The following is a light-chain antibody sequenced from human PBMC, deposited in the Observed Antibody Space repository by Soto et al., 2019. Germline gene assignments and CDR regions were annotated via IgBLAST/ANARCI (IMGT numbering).Light chain of an antibody. V-gene: IGLV1-40*01. CDR2: GNS. J-gene: IGLJ1*01. CDR3: QSYDSSLSGVV. CDR1: SSNIGAGYD. Sequence: QSVLTQPPSVSGAPGQRVTISCTGSSSNIGAGYDVHWYQQLPGTAPKLLIYGNSNRPSGVPDRFSGSKSGTSASLAITGLQAGDEADYYCQSYDSSLSGVVFGTGTKLTVL.